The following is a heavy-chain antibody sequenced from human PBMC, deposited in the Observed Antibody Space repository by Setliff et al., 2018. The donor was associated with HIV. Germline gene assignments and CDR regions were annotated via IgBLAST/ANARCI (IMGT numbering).Heavy chain of an antibody. V-gene: IGHV4-38-2*01. J-gene: IGHJ4*02. CDR1: GGSFSGYN. D-gene: IGHD3-22*01. CDR3: ARNYDSVGYYYVDY. CDR2: IYYSGTT. Sequence: SETLSLTCAVYGGSFSGYNWGWIRQPPGKGLEWIGSIYYSGTTYYNPSLKSRVTISVDTSKNQFSLRLDSVTAADTAVYYCARNYDSVGYYYVDYWGQGTLVTVSS.